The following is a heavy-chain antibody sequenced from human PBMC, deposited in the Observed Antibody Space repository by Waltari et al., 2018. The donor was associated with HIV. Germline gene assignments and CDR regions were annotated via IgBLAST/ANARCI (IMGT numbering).Heavy chain of an antibody. J-gene: IGHJ4*02. Sequence: QVQLVQSGAEVKKPGSSVKVSCKASGGTFSSYAISWVRQAPGQGLEWMGGIIPIFGTANYAQKFQGRVTITADESTSTAYMELSSLRSEDTAVYYCAGYRYGIAAAGIQLDYWGQGTLVTVSS. D-gene: IGHD6-13*01. V-gene: IGHV1-69*01. CDR2: IIPIFGTA. CDR1: GGTFSSYA. CDR3: AGYRYGIAAAGIQLDY.